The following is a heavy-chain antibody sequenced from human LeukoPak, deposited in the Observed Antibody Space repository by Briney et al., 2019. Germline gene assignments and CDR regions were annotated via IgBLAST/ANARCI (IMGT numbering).Heavy chain of an antibody. J-gene: IGHJ6*03. V-gene: IGHV5-51*01. CDR3: ARHEGSLHYMDV. CDR2: IYPGDSDT. CDR1: GYKFTNYW. Sequence: GGSLKISCKGSGYKFTNYWIGWVRQMPGKGLEWMGMIYPGDSDTRYSPSFEGQVTISADRSVTTAYLQWSSLKASDTAMYYCARHEGSLHYMDVWARGTTVIVSS.